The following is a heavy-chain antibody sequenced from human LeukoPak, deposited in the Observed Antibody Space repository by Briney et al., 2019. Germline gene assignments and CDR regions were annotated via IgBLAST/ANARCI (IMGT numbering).Heavy chain of an antibody. J-gene: IGHJ5*02. V-gene: IGHV2-70*11. D-gene: IGHD6-13*01. Sequence: ESGPALVKPTQTLTLTCTFSGFSLSTSGMCVSWIRQPPGKALEWLARIDWDDDKYYSTSLKTRLTISKDTSKNQVVLTMTNMDPVDTATYYCARGIAAAGTHWFDPWGQGTLVTVSS. CDR2: IDWDDDK. CDR1: GFSLSTSGMC. CDR3: ARGIAAAGTHWFDP.